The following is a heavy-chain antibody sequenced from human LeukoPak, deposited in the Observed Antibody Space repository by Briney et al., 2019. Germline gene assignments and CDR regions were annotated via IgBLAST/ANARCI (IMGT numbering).Heavy chain of an antibody. CDR3: ARALRRPYYATYFDY. J-gene: IGHJ4*02. V-gene: IGHV4-34*01. Sequence: PSETLSLTCAVYGGSFSGYYWSWIRQPPGKGLEWIGEINHSGSTNYNPSLKSRVTISVDTSKNQFSLKLSSVTAADTAVYYCARALRRPYYATYFDYWGQGTLVTVSS. CDR1: GGSFSGYY. CDR2: INHSGST. D-gene: IGHD3-10*01.